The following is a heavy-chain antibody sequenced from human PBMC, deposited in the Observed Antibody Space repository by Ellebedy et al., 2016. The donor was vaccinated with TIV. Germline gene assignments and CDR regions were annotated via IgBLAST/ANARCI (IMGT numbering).Heavy chain of an antibody. CDR2: IKSKTDGGTI. D-gene: IGHD2-15*01. J-gene: IGHJ4*02. CDR1: GFTFSNAW. V-gene: IGHV3-15*01. CDR3: TRNGHCSGGRCYSGY. Sequence: GGSLRLXXAASGFTFSNAWMSWVRQAPGKGLEWVGRIKSKTDGGTIDYAAPVKGRFTISRDDSKNTLYLQMNSLKTEDTAVYYCTRNGHCSGGRCYSGYWGQGALVTVSS.